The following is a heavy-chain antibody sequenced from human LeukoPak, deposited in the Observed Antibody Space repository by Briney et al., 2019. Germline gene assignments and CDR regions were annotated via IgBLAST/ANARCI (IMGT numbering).Heavy chain of an antibody. CDR1: GFTVSSNY. Sequence: GGSLRLSCAASGFTVSSNYMSWVRQAPGKGLEWVSVIYSGGSTYYADSVKGRFTISRDNSKNTLYLQMNSLRAEDTAVYYCARSTQYYYYMDVWGKGTTVTVSS. CDR2: IYSGGST. J-gene: IGHJ6*03. D-gene: IGHD1-1*01. CDR3: ARSTQYYYYMDV. V-gene: IGHV3-66*02.